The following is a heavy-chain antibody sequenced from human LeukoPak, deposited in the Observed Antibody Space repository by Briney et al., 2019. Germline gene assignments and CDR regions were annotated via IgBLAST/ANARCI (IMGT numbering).Heavy chain of an antibody. J-gene: IGHJ4*02. CDR2: IYYSGST. CDR3: ARVVCTSTNCYAPSHLDY. V-gene: IGHV4-39*07. CDR1: GGSISSSSYY. Sequence: SETLSLTCTVSGGSISSSSYYWGWIRQPPGKGLEWIGSIYYSGSTYYNPSLKSRVTISVDTSKNQFSLKLSSMTAADTAVYYCARVVCTSTNCYAPSHLDYWGQGTLVTVSS. D-gene: IGHD2-2*01.